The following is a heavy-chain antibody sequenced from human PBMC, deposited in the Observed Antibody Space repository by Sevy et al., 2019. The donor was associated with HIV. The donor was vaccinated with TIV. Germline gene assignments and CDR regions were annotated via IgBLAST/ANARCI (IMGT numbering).Heavy chain of an antibody. V-gene: IGHV3-30*18. Sequence: GGSLRLSCAASGFTFSSYGMHWVRQAPGKGLDWVAVTSYDGSNKYYADSVKGRFTISRDNSKNTVYLQMNSLRDEDTAVYYCAKPGRGGSYWTFDSWGQGTLVTVSS. D-gene: IGHD1-26*01. J-gene: IGHJ4*02. CDR1: GFTFSSYG. CDR3: AKPGRGGSYWTFDS. CDR2: TSYDGSNK.